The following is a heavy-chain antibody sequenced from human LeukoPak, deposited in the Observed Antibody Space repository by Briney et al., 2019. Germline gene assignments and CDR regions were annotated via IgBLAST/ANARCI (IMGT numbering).Heavy chain of an antibody. CDR2: IYYSGST. CDR1: GGSISSSNYY. J-gene: IGHJ4*02. CDR3: ARGLYSNYYFDY. Sequence: SETLSLTCTVSGGSISSSNYYWGWIRQPPGKGLEWIGSIYYSGSTNYNPSLKSRVTISVDTSKNQFSLKLSSVTAADTAVYYCARGLYSNYYFDYWGQGTLVTVSS. V-gene: IGHV4-39*07. D-gene: IGHD4-11*01.